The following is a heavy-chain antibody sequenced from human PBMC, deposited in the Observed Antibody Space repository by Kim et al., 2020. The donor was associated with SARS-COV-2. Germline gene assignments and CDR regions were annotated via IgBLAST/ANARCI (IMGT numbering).Heavy chain of an antibody. J-gene: IGHJ4*02. CDR2: INSDGSST. Sequence: GGSLRLSCAASGFTFSSYWMHWVRQAPGKGLVWVSRINSDGSSTSYADSVKGRFTISRDNAKNTLYLQMNSLRAEDTAVYYCARDWMGAPVAGTGTTYWGQGTLVTVSS. CDR3: ARDWMGAPVAGTGTTY. D-gene: IGHD6-19*01. V-gene: IGHV3-74*01. CDR1: GFTFSSYW.